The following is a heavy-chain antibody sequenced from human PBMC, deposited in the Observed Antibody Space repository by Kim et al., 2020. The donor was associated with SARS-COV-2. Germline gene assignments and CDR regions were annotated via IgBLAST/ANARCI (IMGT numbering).Heavy chain of an antibody. CDR2: T. D-gene: IGHD1-26*01. CDR3: ARVGLVGALDY. J-gene: IGHJ4*02. Sequence: TNYNPSLKSRVTISVDTSKNQFSLKLSSVTAADTAVYYCARVGLVGALDYWGQGTLVTVSS. V-gene: IGHV4-34*01.